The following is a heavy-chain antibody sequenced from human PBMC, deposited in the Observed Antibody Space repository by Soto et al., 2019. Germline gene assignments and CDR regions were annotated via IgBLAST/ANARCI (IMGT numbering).Heavy chain of an antibody. V-gene: IGHV3-33*01. CDR3: ARDLLTXXTTGVY. Sequence: GGSLRLSCAASGFTFSSFSMHWVRQAPGKGLEWVAAIWYDGSNKYYADSVKGRFTISRDNAKSTVYLQMSSLRVEDTAVYFCARDLLTXXTTGVYWGQGTLVTVSS. J-gene: IGHJ4*02. CDR1: GFTFSSFS. CDR2: IWYDGSNK. D-gene: IGHD4-17*01.